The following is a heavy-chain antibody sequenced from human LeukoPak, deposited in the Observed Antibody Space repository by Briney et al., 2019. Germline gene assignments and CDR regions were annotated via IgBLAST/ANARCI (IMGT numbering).Heavy chain of an antibody. CDR1: GFTFSSHA. CDR2: ISGSGGST. V-gene: IGHV3-23*01. CDR3: AKDRVVVVAATTGDY. D-gene: IGHD2-15*01. Sequence: GGSLRLSCAASGFTFSSHAMSWVRQAPGKGLEWVSAISGSGGSTYYADSVKGRFTISRDNSKNTLYLQMNSLRAEDTAVYYCAKDRVVVVAATTGDYWGQGTLVTVSS. J-gene: IGHJ4*02.